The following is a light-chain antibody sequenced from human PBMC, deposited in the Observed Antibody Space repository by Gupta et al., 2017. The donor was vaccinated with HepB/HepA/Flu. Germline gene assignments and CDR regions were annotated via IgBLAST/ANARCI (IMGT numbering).Light chain of an antibody. CDR2: KAS. J-gene: IGKJ1*01. Sequence: DIQMTQSPSTLSASVGDRVTITCRASQSISIWLGWYQQKPGKAPKLILHKASILRIGVTSRFSGSGSGKEFTLTSDSLQPDDSANYYGQQDNGDLTFGQGTKVEV. CDR1: QSISIW. V-gene: IGKV1-5*03. CDR3: QQDNGDLT.